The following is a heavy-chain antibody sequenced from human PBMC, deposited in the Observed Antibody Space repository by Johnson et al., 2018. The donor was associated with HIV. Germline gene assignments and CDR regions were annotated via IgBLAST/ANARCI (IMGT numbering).Heavy chain of an antibody. J-gene: IGHJ3*02. V-gene: IGHV3-30-3*01. CDR3: ARDRSPYRRVSVGGI. Sequence: QVQPVESGGGVVQPGRSLRLSCAASGFNFNIYAMHWVRQAPGKGLEWVSVISYDGSNKYYAESVKGRITVSRDNSKNPLSLQMDILRPEDTAVYYCARDRSPYRRVSVGGIWGQGTMVTVSS. D-gene: IGHD1-26*01. CDR1: GFNFNIYA. CDR2: ISYDGSNK.